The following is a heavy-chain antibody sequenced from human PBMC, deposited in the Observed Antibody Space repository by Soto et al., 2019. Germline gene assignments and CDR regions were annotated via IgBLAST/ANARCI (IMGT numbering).Heavy chain of an antibody. D-gene: IGHD1-26*01. Sequence: QVQLVQSGAEVKKPGASVKVSCKASGYTFTSYGISWVRQAPGQGLEWMGWISANTGNTNFAQKLQGRVTMTTDTSPSTAYMELRSLRSDDTAVYYCARDGRYSGSYGGYYFVYWGQGTLVTVSS. CDR1: GYTFTSYG. J-gene: IGHJ4*02. V-gene: IGHV1-18*01. CDR3: ARDGRYSGSYGGYYFVY. CDR2: ISANTGNT.